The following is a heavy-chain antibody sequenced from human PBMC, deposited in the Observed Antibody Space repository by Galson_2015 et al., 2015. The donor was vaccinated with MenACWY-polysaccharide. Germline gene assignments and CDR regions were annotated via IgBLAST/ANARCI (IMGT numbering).Heavy chain of an antibody. D-gene: IGHD6-13*01. J-gene: IGHJ4*02. CDR1: GYIFTRYT. CDR3: AQLGTGGTKLSDN. CDR2: LNVGNGIA. Sequence: SVKVFCKASGYIFTRYTIHWMRQAPGQSLEWMGWLNVGNGIAKYLQKFEGRVTITRDTSASTAYMELSGLRSEDTAVYYCAQLGTGGTKLSDNWGQGTLVTVSS. V-gene: IGHV1-3*01.